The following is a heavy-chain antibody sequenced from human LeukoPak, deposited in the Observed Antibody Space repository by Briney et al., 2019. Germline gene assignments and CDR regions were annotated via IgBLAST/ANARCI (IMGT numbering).Heavy chain of an antibody. V-gene: IGHV4-34*01. CDR1: GGSFSGYY. CDR3: ARGTIMITFGGVIVRPCYFDY. J-gene: IGHJ4*02. D-gene: IGHD3-16*02. CDR2: INHSGST. Sequence: PSETLSLTCAVYGGSFSGYYWSWIRQPPGKGLEWIGEINHSGSTNYNPSLKSRVTISVDTSKNQFSLKLSSVTAADTAVYYCARGTIMITFGGVIVRPCYFDYWGQGTLVTVSS.